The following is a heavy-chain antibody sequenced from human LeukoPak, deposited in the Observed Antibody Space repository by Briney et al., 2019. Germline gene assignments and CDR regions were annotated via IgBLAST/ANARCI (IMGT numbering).Heavy chain of an antibody. Sequence: PGGSLRLSCAASGFTFDDYGMSWVRHAPGKGLEWVSGINWNGGSTGYADSGKGRFTISRDNAKNSLYLQMNSLRAEDTALYYCAREISGIAVAGTGPYYYYMDVWGKGTTVTVSS. CDR1: GFTFDDYG. CDR3: AREISGIAVAGTGPYYYYMDV. D-gene: IGHD6-19*01. V-gene: IGHV3-20*04. CDR2: INWNGGST. J-gene: IGHJ6*03.